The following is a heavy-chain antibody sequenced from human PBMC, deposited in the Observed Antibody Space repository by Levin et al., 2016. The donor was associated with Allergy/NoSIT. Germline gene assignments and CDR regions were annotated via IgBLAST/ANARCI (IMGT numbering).Heavy chain of an antibody. Sequence: WIRQPPGKGLEWVSYISSSSYTNYADSVKGRFTISRDNAKNSLYLQMNSLRAEDTAVYYCARDLPDYGDEGVYFDYWGQGTLVTVSS. V-gene: IGHV3-11*05. CDR3: ARDLPDYGDEGVYFDY. J-gene: IGHJ4*02. CDR2: ISSSSYT. D-gene: IGHD4-17*01.